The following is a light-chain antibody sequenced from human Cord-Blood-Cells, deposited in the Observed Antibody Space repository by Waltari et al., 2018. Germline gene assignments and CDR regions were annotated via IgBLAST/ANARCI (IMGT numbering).Light chain of an antibody. J-gene: IGKJ4*01. CDR2: WAS. CDR3: QRSYRTLALT. Sequence: DIVMTQSPDSLAVSLGERATINCKSSQSVLYSSNNKNYLAWYQQKPGQPPKLLIYWASTRESGVPDRFSGSRSGTDFTHTISSLQAEDVAVYYCQRSYRTLALTSGGGTKVEI. V-gene: IGKV4-1*01. CDR1: QSVLYSSNNKNY.